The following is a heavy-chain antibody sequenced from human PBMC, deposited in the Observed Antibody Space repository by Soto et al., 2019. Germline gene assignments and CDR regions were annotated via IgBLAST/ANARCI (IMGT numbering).Heavy chain of an antibody. V-gene: IGHV1-69*12. D-gene: IGHD3-22*01. Sequence: QVQLVQSGAEVKKPGSSVKVSCKASGGPFSSYAISWVRQAPGQGLEWMGGIIPIFGTASYALNFQGRVTITADESTSTAYMELSSLGSEDTALYYCAGHSIGVPGSFYGMDVWGQGTTVTVTS. CDR3: AGHSIGVPGSFYGMDV. CDR2: IIPIFGTA. CDR1: GGPFSSYA. J-gene: IGHJ6*02.